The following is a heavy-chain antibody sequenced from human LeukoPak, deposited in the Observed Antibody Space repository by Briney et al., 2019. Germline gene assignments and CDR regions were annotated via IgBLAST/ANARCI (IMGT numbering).Heavy chain of an antibody. J-gene: IGHJ3*02. D-gene: IGHD1-26*01. CDR2: IIPIFGTA. CDR3: ARVNSGSYYGAFDI. V-gene: IGHV1-69*05. CDR1: GGTFSSYA. Sequence: SVNVCCKPSGGTFSSYAISWVRQAPGQGLEWLGGIIPIFGTANYAQKFQGRVMITTDEYTSTAYMEPSSLRSEDTAVYYCARVNSGSYYGAFDIWGQGTTVTVSS.